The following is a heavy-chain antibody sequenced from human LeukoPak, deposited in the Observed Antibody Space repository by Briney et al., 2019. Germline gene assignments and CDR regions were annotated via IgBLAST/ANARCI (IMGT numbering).Heavy chain of an antibody. J-gene: IGHJ4*02. Sequence: XXVSFISSSSAITHSADSVRRRFTLSRDSAKNSLFLQMSSLRAEDTAVYYCARSDSTGTNLDYWGQGTLVTVSS. D-gene: IGHD1-1*01. CDR3: ARSDSTGTNLDY. V-gene: IGHV3-11*06. CDR2: ISSSSAIT.